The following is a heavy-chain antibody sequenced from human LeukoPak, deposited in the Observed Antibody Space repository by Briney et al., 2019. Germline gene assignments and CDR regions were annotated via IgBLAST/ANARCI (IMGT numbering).Heavy chain of an antibody. V-gene: IGHV4-59*08. CDR2: LYYSGST. D-gene: IGHD3-10*01. CDR3: ARLAFYYGSGSYWYDY. J-gene: IGHJ4*02. CDR1: GGPISSYY. Sequence: SETLSLTCTVSGGPISSYYWRWIRQPPGRGREWIGYLYYSGSTNYNPSLKTRVTISVDTSKNQFSLKLSSVTAADTAVYYCARLAFYYGSGSYWYDYWGQGTLVTVSS.